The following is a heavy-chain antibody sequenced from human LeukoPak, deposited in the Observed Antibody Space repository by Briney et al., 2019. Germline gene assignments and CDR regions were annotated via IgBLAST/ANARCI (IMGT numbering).Heavy chain of an antibody. CDR3: AKFDQDWGTFDY. CDR2: IKPDSGDT. V-gene: IGHV1-2*02. J-gene: IGHJ4*02. CDR1: GYXFTGYY. D-gene: IGHD7-27*01. Sequence: GASVKVSCKASGYXFTGYYLHWVRQAPGQGLEWMGWIKPDSGDTHYVQKFQGRVTMTRDTSITTAYMELSLRTDDTAVYYCAKFDQDWGTFDYWGQGTVVTVSS.